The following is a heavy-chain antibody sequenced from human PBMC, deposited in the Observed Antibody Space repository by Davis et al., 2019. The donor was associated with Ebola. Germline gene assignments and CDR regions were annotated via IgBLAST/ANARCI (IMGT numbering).Heavy chain of an antibody. CDR2: FDPEDGEA. CDR3: AAGGLGGGFDV. Sequence: AASVKVSCKASGYTFANYGITWVRQAPGQGLEWMGYFDPEDGEALYAQKFQGRVTMTEDKSTDKAYMELSSLRSEDTAVYYCAAGGLGGGFDVWGQGTMVTVSS. V-gene: IGHV1-24*01. D-gene: IGHD2-15*01. CDR1: GYTFANYG. J-gene: IGHJ3*01.